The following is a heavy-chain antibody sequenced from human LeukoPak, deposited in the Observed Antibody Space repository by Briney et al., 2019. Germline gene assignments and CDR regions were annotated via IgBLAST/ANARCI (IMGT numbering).Heavy chain of an antibody. CDR2: IYTSGST. V-gene: IGHV4-59*10. J-gene: IGHJ4*02. CDR1: GGSFSGYY. D-gene: IGHD6-13*01. Sequence: KPSETLSLTCAVYGGSFSGYYWSWIRQPPGKGLEWIGRIYTSGSTNYNPSLKSRVTMSVDTSKNQFSLKLSSVTAADTAVYYCAGLSSSWPFVYWGQGTLVTVSS. CDR3: AGLSSSWPFVY.